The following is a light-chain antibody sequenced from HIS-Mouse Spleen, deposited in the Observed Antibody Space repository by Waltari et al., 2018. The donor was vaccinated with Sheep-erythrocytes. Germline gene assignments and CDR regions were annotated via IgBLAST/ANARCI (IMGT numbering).Light chain of an antibody. CDR1: SRAVGRYNL. CDR3: CSYAGSSTPWV. Sequence: QSALTQPASVSGPPGQSITISSTGTSRAVGRYNLFSWYQQHPGKAPKLMIYEGSKRPSGVSNRFSGSKSGNTASLTISGLQAEDEADYYCCSYAGSSTPWVFGGGTKLTVL. V-gene: IGLV2-23*01. CDR2: EGS. J-gene: IGLJ3*02.